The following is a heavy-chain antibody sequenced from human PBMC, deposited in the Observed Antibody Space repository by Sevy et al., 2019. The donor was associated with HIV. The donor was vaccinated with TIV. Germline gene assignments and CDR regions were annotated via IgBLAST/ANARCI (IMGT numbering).Heavy chain of an antibody. CDR3: TRVRALNYYDTSVSMEYNWFDP. J-gene: IGHJ5*02. V-gene: IGHV1-8*02. CDR1: GYTFTSYD. CDR2: MNPNTGNT. Sequence: ASVMVSCKASGYTFTSYDINWVRQATGQGLEWMGWMNPNTGNTGYAQKFQGRVTMTRDTSTSTAYMELRSLRSDDTAIYYCTRVRALNYYDTSVSMEYNWFDPWGQGTLVTVSS. D-gene: IGHD3-22*01.